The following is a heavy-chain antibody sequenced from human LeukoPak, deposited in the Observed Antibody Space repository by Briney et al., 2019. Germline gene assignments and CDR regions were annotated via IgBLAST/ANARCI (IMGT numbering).Heavy chain of an antibody. CDR2: ISSSSSYI. CDR1: GGTFSSYA. Sequence: SCKASGGTFSSYAINWVRQAPGKGLEWVSSISSSSSYIYYADSVKGRFTISRDNAKNSLYLQMNSLRAEDTAVYYCARVYCSSTSCYDYWGQGTLVTVSS. CDR3: ARVYCSSTSCYDY. D-gene: IGHD2-2*01. J-gene: IGHJ4*02. V-gene: IGHV3-21*01.